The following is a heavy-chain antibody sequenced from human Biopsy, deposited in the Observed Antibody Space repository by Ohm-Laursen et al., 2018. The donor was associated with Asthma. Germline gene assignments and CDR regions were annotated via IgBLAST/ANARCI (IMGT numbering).Heavy chain of an antibody. CDR2: ISYSGST. D-gene: IGHD2-15*01. V-gene: IGHV4-61*01. CDR1: GGSVSSGSYY. J-gene: IGHJ2*01. Sequence: ETLSLTYTVSGGSVSSGSYYWSWIWQPPGKGLAWVSYISYSGSTDYNPSLKSRLTISMDTSKNQFSLKLSSVTAADTAVYYCARVPTTLRYFDLWGRGTLVTVSS. CDR3: ARVPTTLRYFDL.